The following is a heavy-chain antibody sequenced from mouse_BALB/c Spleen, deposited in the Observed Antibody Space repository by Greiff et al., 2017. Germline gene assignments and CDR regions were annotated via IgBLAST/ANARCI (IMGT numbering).Heavy chain of an antibody. CDR1: GYTFTSYW. Sequence: QVQLKQSGAELAKPGASVKMSCKASGYTFTSYWMHWVKQRPGQGLEWIGYINPSTGYTEYNQKFKDKATLTADKSSSTAYMQLSSLTSEDSAVYYCARKEYGNLFAYWGQGTLVTVSA. V-gene: IGHV1-7*01. D-gene: IGHD2-10*02. CDR2: INPSTGYT. CDR3: ARKEYGNLFAY. J-gene: IGHJ3*01.